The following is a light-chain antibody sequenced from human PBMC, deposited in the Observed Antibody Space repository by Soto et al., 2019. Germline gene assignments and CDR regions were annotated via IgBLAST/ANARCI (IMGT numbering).Light chain of an antibody. Sequence: EIVMTQSPATLSVSPGERATLSCRASQSVSSKLAWYQQKPGQAPRLLIYGASTRATGIPARFSGSGSGTEFTLTISSLQSEDFAIYYCQQYNNWQTFGQGTDVEIK. CDR3: QQYNNWQT. J-gene: IGKJ1*01. CDR2: GAS. CDR1: QSVSSK. V-gene: IGKV3D-15*01.